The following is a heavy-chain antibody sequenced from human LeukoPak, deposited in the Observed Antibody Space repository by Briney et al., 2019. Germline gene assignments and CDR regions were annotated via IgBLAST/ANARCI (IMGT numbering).Heavy chain of an antibody. CDR3: ARAPQGDWFDP. D-gene: IGHD1-14*01. CDR2: TYYRSKWYN. J-gene: IGHJ5*02. V-gene: IGHV6-1*01. Sequence: WIRQXXXXXLEXLGRTYYRSKWYNDYAVSVKSRITINPDTSKNQFSLQLNSVTPEDTAVYYCARAPQGDWFDPWGQGTLVTVSS.